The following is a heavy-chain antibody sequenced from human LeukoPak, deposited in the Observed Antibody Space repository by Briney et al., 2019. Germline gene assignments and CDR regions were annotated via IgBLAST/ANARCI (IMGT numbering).Heavy chain of an antibody. CDR3: ARIERCDY. CDR1: GFTFSTYV. J-gene: IGHJ4*02. Sequence: GSLRLSCVTSGFTFSTYVMSWVRQFPGKGLEWLSSIGTSGATTTYADSVKGRFTISRDNSENTLYLQMNSLRVEDTAEYYCARIERCDYWGQGTLVTVSS. V-gene: IGHV3-23*01. CDR2: IGTSGATT.